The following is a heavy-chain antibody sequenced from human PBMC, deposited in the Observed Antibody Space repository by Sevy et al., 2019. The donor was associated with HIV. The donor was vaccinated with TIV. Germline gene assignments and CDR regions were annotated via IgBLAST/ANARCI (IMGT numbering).Heavy chain of an antibody. CDR2: IKQDGSDK. CDR3: ARDGDDAPFDF. J-gene: IGHJ4*02. Sequence: GGSLRLSCVVSGFTFSSYWMSWVRQTPGKGLEWVANIKQDGSDKYYVYSVKGRFTISRDNSKNSLYLQMNSLRGEDTAVYYCARDGDDAPFDFWGQGTLVTVSS. CDR1: GFTFSSYW. D-gene: IGHD2-2*01. V-gene: IGHV3-7*01.